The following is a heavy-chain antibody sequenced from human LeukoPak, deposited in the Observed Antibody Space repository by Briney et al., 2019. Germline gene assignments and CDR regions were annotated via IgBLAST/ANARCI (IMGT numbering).Heavy chain of an antibody. J-gene: IGHJ6*02. D-gene: IGHD1-26*01. Sequence: GESLKISCKGSGYSFTSYWIGWVRQMPGKGLEWMGIIYPGDSDTRYSPSFQGQVTISADKSISTAYLQWSSLKASDTAMYYCARVSRERYYYYGMDVWGQGTTVTVSS. CDR2: IYPGDSDT. V-gene: IGHV5-51*01. CDR3: ARVSRERYYYYGMDV. CDR1: GYSFTSYW.